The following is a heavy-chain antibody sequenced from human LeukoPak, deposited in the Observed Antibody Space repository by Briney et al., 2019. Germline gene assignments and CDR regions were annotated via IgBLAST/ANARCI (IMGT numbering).Heavy chain of an antibody. J-gene: IGHJ4*02. D-gene: IGHD1-26*01. CDR2: IYYSGRT. V-gene: IGHV4-30-2*03. CDR3: TRDRAHGTQDY. CDR1: GGSVSSGGYS. Sequence: PSQTLSLTCAVSGGSVSSGGYSWTWIRQPPGKGLEWIGSIYYSGRTFYNPSLKNRVSISLDTSKGQFSLNLDSVTAADTAVYFCTRDRAHGTQDYWGQGTLVTVS.